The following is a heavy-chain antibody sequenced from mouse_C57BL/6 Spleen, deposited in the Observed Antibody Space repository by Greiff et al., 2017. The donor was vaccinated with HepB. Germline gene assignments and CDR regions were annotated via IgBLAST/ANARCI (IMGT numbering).Heavy chain of an antibody. D-gene: IGHD1-1*01. CDR3: ARPTTVAHESYFDY. Sequence: QVQLQQPGAELVKPGASVKLSCKASGYTFTSYWMQWVKQRPGQGLEWIGEIDPSDSYTNYNQKFKGKATLTVDTSSSTAYMQLSSLTSEDSAVYYCARPTTVAHESYFDYWGQGTTLTVSS. J-gene: IGHJ2*01. CDR1: GYTFTSYW. V-gene: IGHV1-50*01. CDR2: IDPSDSYT.